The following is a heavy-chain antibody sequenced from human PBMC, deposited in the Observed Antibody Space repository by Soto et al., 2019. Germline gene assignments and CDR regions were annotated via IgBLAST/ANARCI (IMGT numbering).Heavy chain of an antibody. Sequence: LRLSCAASGFTFSSYGMHWVRQAPGKGLEWVAVISYDGSNKYYADSVKGRFTISRGNSKNTLYLQMNSLRAEDTAVYYCARATVYDSFDYWGQGTLVTVSS. D-gene: IGHD5-12*01. CDR2: ISYDGSNK. J-gene: IGHJ4*02. CDR3: ARATVYDSFDY. CDR1: GFTFSSYG. V-gene: IGHV3-30*03.